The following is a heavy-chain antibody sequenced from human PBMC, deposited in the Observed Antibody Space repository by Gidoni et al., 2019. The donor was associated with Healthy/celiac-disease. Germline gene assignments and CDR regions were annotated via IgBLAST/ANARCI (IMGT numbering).Heavy chain of an antibody. CDR1: GYSISSGYY. J-gene: IGHJ3*02. CDR3: ARDIPNLADAFDI. Sequence: QVQLQESGPGLVKPSETLCLTGAVAGYSISSGYYWGWVRQPPGKGLEWIGSIYHSGGTYYNPSLKSRVTISVDTSKNQFSLKLSSVTAADTAVYYCARDIPNLADAFDIWGQGTMVTVSS. D-gene: IGHD2-2*02. V-gene: IGHV4-38-2*02. CDR2: IYHSGGT.